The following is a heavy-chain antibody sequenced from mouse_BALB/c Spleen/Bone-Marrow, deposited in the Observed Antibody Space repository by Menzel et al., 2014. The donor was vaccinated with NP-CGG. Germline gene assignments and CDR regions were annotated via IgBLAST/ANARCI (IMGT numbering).Heavy chain of an antibody. CDR1: GFTFSSYT. D-gene: IGHD2-1*01. CDR2: ISNGGGST. J-gene: IGHJ2*01. V-gene: IGHV5-12-2*01. Sequence: EVKLVESGGGLVQPGGSLKLSCAASGFTFSSYTMSWVRQTPEKRLEWVAYISNGGGSTYYPDTVKGRFTISRDNAKNTLYLQMSSLKSEDTAMYYCARQIYFPYFDYRGQGTTLTVSS. CDR3: ARQIYFPYFDY.